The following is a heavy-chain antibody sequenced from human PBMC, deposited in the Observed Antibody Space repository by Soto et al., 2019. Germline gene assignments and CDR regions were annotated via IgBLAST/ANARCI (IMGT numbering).Heavy chain of an antibody. D-gene: IGHD3-10*01. CDR2: IWYDGSNK. V-gene: IGHV3-33*01. Sequence: QVQLVESGGGVVQPGRSLRLSCAASGFTFSSYGMHWVRPAPGKGLEWVAVIWYDGSNKYYADSVKGRFTISRDNSKNTLYLQMNSLRAEDTAVYYSARSFLTIVRGGGLWFDPWGQGTLVTVSS. CDR3: ARSFLTIVRGGGLWFDP. J-gene: IGHJ5*02. CDR1: GFTFSSYG.